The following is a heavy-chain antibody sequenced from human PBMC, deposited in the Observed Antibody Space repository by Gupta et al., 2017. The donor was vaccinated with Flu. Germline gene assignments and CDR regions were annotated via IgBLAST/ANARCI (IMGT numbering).Heavy chain of an antibody. Sequence: VCQAPGKGLEWGAVIWYDESKKYSAAFVNGRFTISRDSSQPTLYLQMYSLGAEDTSVYYCAISHFWSGYNLEYWRLGTLVTVSS. J-gene: IGHJ4*02. CDR2: IWYDESKK. V-gene: IGHV3-33*01. D-gene: IGHD3-3*02. CDR3: AISHFWSGYNLEY.